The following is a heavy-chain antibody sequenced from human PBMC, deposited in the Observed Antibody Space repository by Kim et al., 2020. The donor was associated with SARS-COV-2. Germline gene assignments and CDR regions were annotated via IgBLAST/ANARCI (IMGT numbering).Heavy chain of an antibody. Sequence: ASVKFSCKVSGYTLTELSMHWVRQAPGKGLEWMGGFDPEDGETIYAQKFQGRVTMTEDTSTDTAYMELSSLRSEDTAVYYCATGSITIFGVVPRYGMDVWGQGTTVTVSS. CDR1: GYTLTELS. V-gene: IGHV1-24*01. CDR3: ATGSITIFGVVPRYGMDV. D-gene: IGHD3-3*01. J-gene: IGHJ6*02. CDR2: FDPEDGET.